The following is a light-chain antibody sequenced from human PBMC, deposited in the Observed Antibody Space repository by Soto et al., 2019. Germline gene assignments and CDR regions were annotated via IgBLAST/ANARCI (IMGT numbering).Light chain of an antibody. Sequence: NFMLTQQHSVSESPGKTVTISCTRSSGSIDSNCVQWYQQRPGSAPTTVIYEDHQRPSGVPDRFSGSIDSSSNSASLTISGLKTEDEADYYCQSYDSSILVFGGGTKLTVL. V-gene: IGLV6-57*03. CDR3: QSYDSSILV. CDR2: EDH. CDR1: SGSIDSNC. J-gene: IGLJ3*02.